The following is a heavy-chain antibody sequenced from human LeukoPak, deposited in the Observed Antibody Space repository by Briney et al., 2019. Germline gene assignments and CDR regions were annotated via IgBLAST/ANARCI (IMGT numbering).Heavy chain of an antibody. V-gene: IGHV4-34*01. D-gene: IGHD1-26*01. J-gene: IGHJ4*02. CDR3: ARDHSGWELGFDY. CDR2: INHSGST. Sequence: SETLSLTCAVYGGSFSGYYWSWIRQPPGKGLEWIGEINHSGSTNYNPSLKSRVTISVDTSKNQFSLKLSSVTAADTAVYYCARDHSGWELGFDYWGQGTLVTVSS. CDR1: GGSFSGYY.